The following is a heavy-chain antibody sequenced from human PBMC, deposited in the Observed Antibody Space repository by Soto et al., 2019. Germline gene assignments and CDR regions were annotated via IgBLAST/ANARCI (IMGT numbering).Heavy chain of an antibody. Sequence: QVQLQESGPGLVKPSETLSLTCTISGGPMNNYYCSWFRQPRGQGLEWIGYMGYNGFTRYNPSLRXXVXXSLDTAKNQFSLHLSSVTAADTALYYCARQGFGELHGLVDVWGQGITVTVS. CDR3: ARQGFGELHGLVDV. J-gene: IGHJ6*02. V-gene: IGHV4-59*08. CDR1: GGPMNNYY. CDR2: MGYNGFT. D-gene: IGHD3-10*01.